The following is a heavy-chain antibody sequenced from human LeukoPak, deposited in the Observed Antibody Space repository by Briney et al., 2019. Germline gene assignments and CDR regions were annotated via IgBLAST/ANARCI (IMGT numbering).Heavy chain of an antibody. Sequence: GRSLRLSCAASGFTFDDYAMHWVRQAPGKGLEWVSGISWNSGSIGYADSVKGRFTISRDNSKNTLYLQMNSLRAEDTAVYYCAKFEPRFWSGTDYWGQGTLVTVSS. D-gene: IGHD3-3*01. J-gene: IGHJ4*02. V-gene: IGHV3-9*01. CDR1: GFTFDDYA. CDR2: ISWNSGSI. CDR3: AKFEPRFWSGTDY.